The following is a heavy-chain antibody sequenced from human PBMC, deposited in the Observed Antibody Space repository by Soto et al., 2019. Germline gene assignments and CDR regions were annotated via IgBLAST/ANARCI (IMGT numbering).Heavy chain of an antibody. CDR2: INHSGST. Sequence: PSGTLSLTCAVEGGAFSGDYWSWIRQPPGKGLEWIGEINHSGSTNYNPSLKSRVTISRDNAKNSLYLQMNSLRAEDTAVYYCARDGTYYYVADYWGQGTLVTVSS. J-gene: IGHJ4*02. CDR3: ARDGTYYYVADY. CDR1: GGAFSGDY. V-gene: IGHV4-34*01. D-gene: IGHD3-10*02.